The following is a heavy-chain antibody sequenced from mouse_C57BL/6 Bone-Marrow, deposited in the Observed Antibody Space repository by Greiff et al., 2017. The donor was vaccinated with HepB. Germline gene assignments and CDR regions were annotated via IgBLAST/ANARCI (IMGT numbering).Heavy chain of an antibody. V-gene: IGHV5-6*01. CDR1: GFTFSSYG. CDR2: ISSGGSYT. J-gene: IGHJ1*03. CDR3: ARQGVYYGSSYWYFDV. Sequence: EVNVVESGGDLVKPGGSLKLSCAASGFTFSSYGMSWVRQTPDKRLEWVATISSGGSYTYYPDSVKGRFTISRANAKNTLYLQMSSLKSEDTAMYYCARQGVYYGSSYWYFDVWGTGTTVTVSS. D-gene: IGHD1-1*01.